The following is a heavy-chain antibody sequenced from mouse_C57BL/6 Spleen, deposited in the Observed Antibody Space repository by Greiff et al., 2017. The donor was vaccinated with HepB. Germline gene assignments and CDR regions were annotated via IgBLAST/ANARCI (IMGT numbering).Heavy chain of an antibody. CDR2: IWTGGGT. D-gene: IGHD1-1*01. CDR1: GFSLTSYA. V-gene: IGHV2-9-1*01. Sequence: VHLVESGPGLVAPSQSLSITCTVSGFSLTSYAISWVRQPPGKGLEWLGVIWTGGGTNYNSALKSRLSISKDNSKSQVFLKMNSLQTDDTARYYCARPPYGSSYVGYFDVWGTGTTVTVSS. J-gene: IGHJ1*03. CDR3: ARPPYGSSYVGYFDV.